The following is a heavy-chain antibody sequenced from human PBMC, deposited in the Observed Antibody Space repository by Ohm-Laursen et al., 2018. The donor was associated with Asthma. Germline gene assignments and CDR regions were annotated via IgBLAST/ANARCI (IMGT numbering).Heavy chain of an antibody. CDR3: GRKRGSCITSTCYSLDF. D-gene: IGHD2-15*01. Sequence: SVKVSCKPSGVTFSNYVIGWVRQAPGQGLEWMGGINSVFATTDYGQKFRGRVTITADESTATVYMELSSLRSDDTALYYCGRKRGSCITSTCYSLDFWGQGTLITVSS. V-gene: IGHV1-69*13. CDR1: GVTFSNYV. J-gene: IGHJ4*02. CDR2: INSVFATT.